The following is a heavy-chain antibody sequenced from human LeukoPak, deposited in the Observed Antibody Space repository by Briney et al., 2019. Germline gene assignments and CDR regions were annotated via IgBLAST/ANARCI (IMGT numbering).Heavy chain of an antibody. Sequence: SVKVSCKASGGTFSSYAISWVRQAPGQGLEWMGGIIPIFGTANYAQKFQDRVTFTADESTSTAYMELSSLRSEDTAVYYCARDRSPADGWSDFDYWGQGTLVTVSS. V-gene: IGHV1-69*13. CDR1: GGTFSSYA. J-gene: IGHJ4*02. CDR3: ARDRSPADGWSDFDY. D-gene: IGHD5-24*01. CDR2: IIPIFGTA.